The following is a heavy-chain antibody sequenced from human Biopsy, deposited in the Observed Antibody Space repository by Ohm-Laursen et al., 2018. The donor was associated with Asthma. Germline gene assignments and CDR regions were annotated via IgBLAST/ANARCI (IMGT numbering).Heavy chain of an antibody. V-gene: IGHV1-18*04. Sequence: SVKVSCKASGYTFTSYGISWVRQAPGQGLEWMGWIIAYNGNTNYAQKLQGRVTMTTDTSTSTAYMELRSLRSDDTAVYYCARGGYYGDRRHHNGLDVWGQGTTVTVSS. J-gene: IGHJ6*02. CDR3: ARGGYYGDRRHHNGLDV. CDR2: IIAYNGNT. CDR1: GYTFTSYG. D-gene: IGHD4-17*01.